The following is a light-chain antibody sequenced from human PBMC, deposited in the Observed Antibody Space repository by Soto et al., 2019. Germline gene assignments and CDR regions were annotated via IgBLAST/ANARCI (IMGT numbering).Light chain of an antibody. J-gene: IGKJ2*01. CDR3: HQYGTLPYA. CDR1: QRVSSNY. V-gene: IGKV3-20*01. Sequence: IALTQSPGTLSLSPGERATLSCRASQRVSSNYVAWYPDKPGQAPRLLIHCASIRATGIPDRFSGSGSGSDFTLTISRLEPEDFAVYYCHQYGTLPYAFGQGTKLQIK. CDR2: CAS.